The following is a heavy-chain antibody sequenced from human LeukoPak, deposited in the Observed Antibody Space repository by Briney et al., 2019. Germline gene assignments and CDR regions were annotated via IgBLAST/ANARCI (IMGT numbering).Heavy chain of an antibody. CDR1: GFTFSSYG. Sequence: PGGSLRLSCAASGFTFSSYGMSWVRQAPGKGLEWVSAITATSSSTHDADSVQGRFTISRDNSKNTLYLQMNSLRPEDTAIYYCAKGTMSQHRGAFDIWGQGTMVIVSS. V-gene: IGHV3-23*01. CDR3: AKGTMSQHRGAFDI. CDR2: ITATSSST. J-gene: IGHJ3*02. D-gene: IGHD3-22*01.